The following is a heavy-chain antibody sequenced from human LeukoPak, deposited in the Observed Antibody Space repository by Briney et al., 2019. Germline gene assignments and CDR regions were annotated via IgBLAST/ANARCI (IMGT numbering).Heavy chain of an antibody. V-gene: IGHV4-34*01. CDR3: ARMGYCSSTSCYNAFDI. CDR1: GGSFSGYY. D-gene: IGHD2-2*02. Sequence: PSETLSLTCAVYGGSFSGYYWSWIRQPPGKGLEWIGEINHSGSTNYNPSLKSRVTISVDTSKNQFSLKLSSVTAADTAVYYCARMGYCSSTSCYNAFDIWGQGTMVTVSS. CDR2: INHSGST. J-gene: IGHJ3*02.